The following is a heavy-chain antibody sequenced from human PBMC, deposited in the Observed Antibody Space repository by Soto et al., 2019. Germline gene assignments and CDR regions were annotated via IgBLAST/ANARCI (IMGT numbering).Heavy chain of an antibody. CDR3: ARDRLKWLLLRDY. CDR2: IWYDGSNK. CDR1: GFTFSSYG. J-gene: IGHJ4*02. D-gene: IGHD3-22*01. Sequence: SLRLSCAASGFTFSSYGMHWVRQAPGKGLEWVAVIWYDGSNKYYADSVKGRFTISRDNSKNTLYLQMNSLRAEDTAVYYCARDRLKWLLLRDYWGQGTLVTVSS. V-gene: IGHV3-33*01.